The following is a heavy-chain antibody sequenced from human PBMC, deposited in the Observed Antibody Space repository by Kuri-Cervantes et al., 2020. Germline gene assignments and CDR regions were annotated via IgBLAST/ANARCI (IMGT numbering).Heavy chain of an antibody. CDR2: IYYSGNT. CDR1: GGSISRGGYY. J-gene: IGHJ5*02. CDR3: ARSKRRFPFDP. V-gene: IGHV4-31*03. Sequence: LRLSCTVSGGSISRGGYYWSWIRQHPGKGLEWIGYIYYSGNTYYNPALKSRVTMSVDTSKNQFSPKLSSVTAADTAVYYCARSKRRFPFDPWGQGTLVTVSS. D-gene: IGHD1-1*01.